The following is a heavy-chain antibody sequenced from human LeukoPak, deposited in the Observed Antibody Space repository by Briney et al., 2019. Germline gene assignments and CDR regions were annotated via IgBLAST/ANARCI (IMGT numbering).Heavy chain of an antibody. D-gene: IGHD2-2*01. CDR3: ASCTSNYYYYGMDV. Sequence: GGSLRLSCAVSGFTINNYAMTWVRQAPGKGLEWVSAISGSGGSTYYADSVKGRFTISRDNSKNTLYLQMNSLRAEDTAVYYCASCTSNYYYYGMDVWGQGTTVTVSS. CDR2: ISGSGGST. CDR1: GFTINNYA. J-gene: IGHJ6*02. V-gene: IGHV3-23*01.